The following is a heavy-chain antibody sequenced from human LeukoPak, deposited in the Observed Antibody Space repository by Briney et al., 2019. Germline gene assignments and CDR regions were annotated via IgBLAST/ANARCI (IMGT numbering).Heavy chain of an antibody. CDR2: ISSSSSTI. V-gene: IGHV3-48*01. Sequence: PGGSLRLSCAASGFTFSSYSMNWVRQAPGKGLEWVSYISSSSSTIYYADSVKGRFTISRDNSKNTLYLQMNSLRAEDTAVYYCAKTEYYYGSGSYYFDYWGQGTLVTISS. D-gene: IGHD3-10*01. CDR1: GFTFSSYS. J-gene: IGHJ4*02. CDR3: AKTEYYYGSGSYYFDY.